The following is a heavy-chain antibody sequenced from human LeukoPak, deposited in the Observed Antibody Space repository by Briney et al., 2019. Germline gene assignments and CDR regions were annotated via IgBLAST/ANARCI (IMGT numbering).Heavy chain of an antibody. J-gene: IGHJ4*02. Sequence: GGSLRLSCVASGFTFSTSWVTWVRQAPGKGLEWVANIDKHGSGKYYADSVKGRLAISRDYAKHSVFLQMNSLRAEDTSVYYCARDAGWGYYDLWGQGTPVTVSS. CDR2: IDKHGSGK. CDR3: ARDAGWGYYDL. D-gene: IGHD1-26*01. V-gene: IGHV3-7*01. CDR1: GFTFSTSW.